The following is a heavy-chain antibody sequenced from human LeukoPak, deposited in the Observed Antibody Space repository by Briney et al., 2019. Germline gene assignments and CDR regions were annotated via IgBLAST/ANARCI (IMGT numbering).Heavy chain of an antibody. J-gene: IGHJ4*02. D-gene: IGHD3-16*01. CDR3: ARGRIGGPKAPFDY. Sequence: SETLSLTCTVSGGSIRSYYWSWIRQPPGKGLEWVGYIFYSGTTVSNPSLKSRVTISVDTSKNQFSLKLSSVTAADTAVYYCARGRIGGPKAPFDYWGQGTLVTVSS. CDR2: IFYSGTT. CDR1: GGSIRSYY. V-gene: IGHV4-59*01.